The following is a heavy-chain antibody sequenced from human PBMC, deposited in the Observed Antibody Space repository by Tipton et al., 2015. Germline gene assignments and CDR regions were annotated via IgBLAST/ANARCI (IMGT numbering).Heavy chain of an antibody. CDR2: ISDHGSNK. D-gene: IGHD6-25*01. CDR3: AKDVHSSGWGYYFDY. CDR1: GFIFSSYG. V-gene: IGHV3-30*18. J-gene: IGHJ4*02. Sequence: SLRLSCVGSGFIFSSYGMHWVRQAPGKGLEWVALISDHGSNKYYADSVKGRFTVSRDNSNNTLYLQMSSLRPEDTAVYYCAKDVHSSGWGYYFDYWGQGTLVTVSS.